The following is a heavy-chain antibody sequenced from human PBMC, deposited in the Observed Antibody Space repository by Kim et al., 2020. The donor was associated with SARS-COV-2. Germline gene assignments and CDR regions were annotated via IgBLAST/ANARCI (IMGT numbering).Heavy chain of an antibody. CDR3: ARAAYYDFWFDFDY. J-gene: IGHJ4*02. V-gene: IGHV1-18*01. D-gene: IGHD3-3*01. Sequence: QKIQGRVTMTTDTSTSTAYMELRSLRSDDTAVYYCARAAYYDFWFDFDYWGQGTLVTVSS.